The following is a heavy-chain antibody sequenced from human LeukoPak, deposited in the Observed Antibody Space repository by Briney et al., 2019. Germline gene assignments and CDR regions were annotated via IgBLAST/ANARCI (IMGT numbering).Heavy chain of an antibody. D-gene: IGHD3-22*01. CDR2: MNPNSGNI. J-gene: IGHJ3*02. Sequence: ASVKVSCKASGYTFTSYDINWVRQATGQGLEWMGWMNPNSGNIGYAQKFQGRVTMTRNTSISTAYMELSSLRSEDTAVYYCARGRRDSSGLILSGAFDIWGQGTMVTVSS. CDR1: GYTFTSYD. CDR3: ARGRRDSSGLILSGAFDI. V-gene: IGHV1-8*01.